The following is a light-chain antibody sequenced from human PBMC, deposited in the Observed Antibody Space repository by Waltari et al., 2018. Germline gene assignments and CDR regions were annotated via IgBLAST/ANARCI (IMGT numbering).Light chain of an antibody. Sequence: DVVMTQSPLSVTVTLGQPASISCRYSPSLLHSDGNIYLNWFQQRPGQSPRRLIYKISNRDFGVPDRISGSGSGTDFTLKISRVEAEDVGVYYCMQGTHWPYTFGQGTKLEIK. CDR2: KIS. CDR3: MQGTHWPYT. CDR1: PSLLHSDGNIY. J-gene: IGKJ2*01. V-gene: IGKV2-30*02.